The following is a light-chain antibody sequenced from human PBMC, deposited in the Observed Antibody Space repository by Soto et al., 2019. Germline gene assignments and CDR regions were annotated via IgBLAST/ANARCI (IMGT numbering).Light chain of an antibody. CDR3: QQSYNTPWT. CDR1: QNIDNY. V-gene: IGKV1-39*01. J-gene: IGKJ1*01. CDR2: AAS. Sequence: DIQMTQSPSSLFASVGDRVTITCRASQNIDNYLNWYQQKPGKAPKVLIYAASNLQSGVPSRFSGSGSGAYFTLTVSSLQPEDFATYFCQQSYNTPWTFGQGTKVDIK.